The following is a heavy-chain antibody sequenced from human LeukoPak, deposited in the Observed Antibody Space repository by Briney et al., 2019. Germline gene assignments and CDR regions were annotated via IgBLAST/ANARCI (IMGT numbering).Heavy chain of an antibody. J-gene: IGHJ6*03. CDR1: GASITSYY. D-gene: IGHD1-1*01. V-gene: IGHV4-4*07. CDR3: ARPPRGTSRGYYMDV. Sequence: SETLSLTCIVSGASITSYYWSWIRQPAGKGLEWIGRIYASGSTTYNPSLKSRVTMAVDTSKNQFSLRLSSVTAADTAVYYCARPPRGTSRGYYMDVWGKGTTVTVSS. CDR2: IYASGST.